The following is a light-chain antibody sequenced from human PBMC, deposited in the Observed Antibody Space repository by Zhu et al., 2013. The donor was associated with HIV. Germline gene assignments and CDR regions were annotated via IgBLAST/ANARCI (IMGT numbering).Light chain of an antibody. J-gene: IGLJ1*01. CDR3: QSYDSSLSGYV. CDR1: STNIGATYD. V-gene: IGLV1-40*01. Sequence: QSVLTQPPSVSGAPGQRVTISCTGSSTNIGATYDVHWSQQLPGTAPKLLIYDNSNRPSGVPDRFSGSKSGTSASLAITGLQAEDEADYYCQSYDSSLSGYVFGTGTKVTV. CDR2: DNS.